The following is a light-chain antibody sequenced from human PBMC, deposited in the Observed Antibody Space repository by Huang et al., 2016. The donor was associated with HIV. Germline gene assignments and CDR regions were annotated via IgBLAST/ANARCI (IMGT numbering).Light chain of an antibody. CDR1: QNINKY. CDR2: GAS. J-gene: IGKJ2*01. V-gene: IGKV1-39*01. CDR3: QQSVKTPRT. Sequence: DIQITQSPSSLSASVGDRVTITCRASQNINKYLNWYQQQQGKAPKLLISGASTLQSGVPSSFSGSGSGTDFTLTISNLQPEDSAVYFCQQSVKTPRTFGQGTKLEI.